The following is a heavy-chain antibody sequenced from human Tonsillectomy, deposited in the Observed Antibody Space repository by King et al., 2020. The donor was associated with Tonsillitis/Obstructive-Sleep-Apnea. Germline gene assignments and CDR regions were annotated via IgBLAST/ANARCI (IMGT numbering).Heavy chain of an antibody. CDR1: GYSFSTSW. Sequence: VQLVQSGAEVKTPGESLRISCSGSGYSFSTSWIGWVRQMPGKGLEWMGIIYPDDSDTKYNPSFEGQVTISADKFISTAYLQWSSLKASDPAIYYCARLDGLAVPTATHNYWHFDLWGRGTLVTVSS. V-gene: IGHV5-51*01. D-gene: IGHD2-2*01. CDR3: ARLDGLAVPTATHNYWHFDL. CDR2: IYPDDSDT. J-gene: IGHJ2*01.